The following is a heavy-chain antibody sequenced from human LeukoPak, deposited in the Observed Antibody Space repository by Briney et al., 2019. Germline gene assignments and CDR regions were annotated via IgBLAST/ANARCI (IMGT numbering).Heavy chain of an antibody. D-gene: IGHD3-10*01. CDR3: ARAHYYGSGSYSDY. V-gene: IGHV4-59*12. J-gene: IGHJ4*02. Sequence: PSETLSLTCTVSGDSISSYYWNWIRQPPGKGLEWIGSTYYSGSTKYNPSLKSRVTISVDTSKSQFSLKLISVTAADTAVYYCARAHYYGSGSYSDYWGQGTLVTVSS. CDR2: TYYSGST. CDR1: GDSISSYY.